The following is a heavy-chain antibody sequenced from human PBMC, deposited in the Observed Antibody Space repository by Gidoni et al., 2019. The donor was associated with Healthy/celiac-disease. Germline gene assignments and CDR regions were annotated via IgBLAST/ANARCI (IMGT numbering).Heavy chain of an antibody. CDR1: GGSISSYY. D-gene: IGHD5-18*01. CDR2: IYYSGST. Sequence: QVQLQESGAGLVKPSETLSLTCTVSGGSISSYYWSWIRQPPGKGLEWIGYIYYSGSTNYNPSLKSRVTISVDTSKNQFSLKLSSVTAAYTAVYYCARESDTGGGDYWGQGTLVTVSS. J-gene: IGHJ4*02. CDR3: ARESDTGGGDY. V-gene: IGHV4-59*01.